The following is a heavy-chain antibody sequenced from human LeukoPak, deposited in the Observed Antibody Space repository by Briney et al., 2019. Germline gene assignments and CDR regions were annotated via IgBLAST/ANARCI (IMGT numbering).Heavy chain of an antibody. CDR3: TINEH. CDR1: GITFRGYW. D-gene: IGHD5-24*01. V-gene: IGHV3-7*01. CDR2: TNEHGSEK. Sequence: GGSLRLSCAASGITFRGYWMSWVRQAPGKGLDWVANTNEHGSEKYYVDSVKGRFTISRDNAKNPLYLQMNSLRAEDTAIYYCTINEHWGQGTLVTVSS. J-gene: IGHJ1*01.